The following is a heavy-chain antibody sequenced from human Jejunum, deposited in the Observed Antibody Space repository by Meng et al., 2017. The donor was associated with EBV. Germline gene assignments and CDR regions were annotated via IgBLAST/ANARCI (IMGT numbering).Heavy chain of an antibody. CDR1: GGSISDNDW. CDR3: AGNGYYALEY. CDR2: IYHGGGT. V-gene: IGHV4-4*02. D-gene: IGHD3-22*01. J-gene: IGHJ4*02. Sequence: VHVQGVGPDLGTPWGTLSLTCVVSGGSISDNDWWSWVRQPPGKGLEWLGEIYHGGGTNYNPSLESRVTISVDKSKNQFSLKLNSVTVADTAVYYCAGNGYYALEYWGPGILVTVSS.